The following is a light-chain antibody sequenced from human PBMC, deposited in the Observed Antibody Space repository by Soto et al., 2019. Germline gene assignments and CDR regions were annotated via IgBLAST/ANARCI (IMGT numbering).Light chain of an antibody. CDR1: QSVSSN. CDR2: GAS. CDR3: QQYNNWPPLYT. Sequence: EIVMTQSPATRSVSPGERATLSCRASQSVSSNLAWYQKKPGQAPRLLIYGASTRATGIPARFSGSGSGTEFTLTISSLQSEAFAVYYCQQYNNWPPLYTFGQGTKLEIK. V-gene: IGKV3-15*01. J-gene: IGKJ2*01.